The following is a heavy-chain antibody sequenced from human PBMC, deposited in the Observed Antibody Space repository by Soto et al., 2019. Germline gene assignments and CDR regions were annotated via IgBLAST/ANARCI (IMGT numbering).Heavy chain of an antibody. V-gene: IGHV3-21*01. D-gene: IGHD2-2*01. CDR2: ISSSSSYI. Sequence: GGSLRLSCAASGFTFSSYSMNWVRQAPGKGLEWVSSISSSSSYIYYADSVKGRFTISRDNAKNSLYLQMNSLRAEDTAVYYCARDGSDQLPTDYWGQGTLVTVSS. CDR1: GFTFSSYS. CDR3: ARDGSDQLPTDY. J-gene: IGHJ4*02.